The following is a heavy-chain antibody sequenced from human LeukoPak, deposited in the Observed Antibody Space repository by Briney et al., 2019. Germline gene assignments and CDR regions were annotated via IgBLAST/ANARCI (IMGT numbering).Heavy chain of an antibody. CDR2: ITSSSSYI. CDR3: AGPIWGSYEFDY. J-gene: IGHJ4*02. Sequence: GGSLRLSCAASVFTFSSHRRNWVRQAPGKGLEYISSITSSSSYIYYADSVKGRFTISRDNAKNSLYLQMNSLRAEDTAVYYCAGPIWGSYEFDYWGQGTLVTVSS. CDR1: VFTFSSHR. D-gene: IGHD3-16*01. V-gene: IGHV3-21*01.